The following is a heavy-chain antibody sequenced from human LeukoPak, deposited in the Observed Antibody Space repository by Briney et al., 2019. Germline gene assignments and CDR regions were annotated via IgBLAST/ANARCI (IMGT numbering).Heavy chain of an antibody. D-gene: IGHD3-9*01. CDR3: ARGYDILTGQVGAFDI. Sequence: LETLSLTCTVSGGSISSYYWSWIRQPAGKGLEWIGRIYTSGSTNYNPSLKSRVTMSVDTSKNQFSLKLSSVTAADTAVYYCARGYDILTGQVGAFDIWGQGTMVTVSS. J-gene: IGHJ3*02. CDR2: IYTSGST. V-gene: IGHV4-4*07. CDR1: GGSISSYY.